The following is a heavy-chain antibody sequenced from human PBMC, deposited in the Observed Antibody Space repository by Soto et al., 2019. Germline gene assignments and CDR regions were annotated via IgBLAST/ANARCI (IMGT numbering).Heavy chain of an antibody. Sequence: QVQLVQSGVEVKKPGSLVKVSCKASGGTLNSYAIDWVRQAPGQGLEWMGGIIPIFGNTYYAQRLQGRVKLTADESTRTAYMELSTLTSEDTAVYYCARGTVTGSEYNFYYYGMDVWGQGTTVIVSS. D-gene: IGHD1-1*01. J-gene: IGHJ6*02. V-gene: IGHV1-69*12. CDR1: GGTLNSYA. CDR3: ARGTVTGSEYNFYYYGMDV. CDR2: IIPIFGNT.